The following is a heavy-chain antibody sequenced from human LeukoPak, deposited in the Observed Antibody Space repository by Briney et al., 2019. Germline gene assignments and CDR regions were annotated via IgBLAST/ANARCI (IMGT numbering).Heavy chain of an antibody. Sequence: SETLSLTCTVSGGSISSSSYYWGWIRQPPGKGLEWIGSIYYSGSTYYNPSLKSRVTTSVDTSKNQFSLKLSSVTAADTAVYYCARGSGSSWYFYFDYWGQGTLVTVSS. J-gene: IGHJ4*02. V-gene: IGHV4-39*07. D-gene: IGHD6-13*01. CDR2: IYYSGST. CDR1: GGSISSSSYY. CDR3: ARGSGSSWYFYFDY.